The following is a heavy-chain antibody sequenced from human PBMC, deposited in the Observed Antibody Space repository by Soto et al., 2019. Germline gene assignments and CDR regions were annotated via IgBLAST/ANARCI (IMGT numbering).Heavy chain of an antibody. Sequence: GASVKVSCKTSGYTFTTYGVSWVRQAPGQGLEWMGWISPYNGNTNYAQRLQGRVTLTTDTSTNTAYMELRSLRSDDTALYYCAREDGYFSGGTCHSGGWLEPWGQGTLVTVSS. CDR2: ISPYNGNT. D-gene: IGHD2-15*01. CDR1: GYTFTTYG. CDR3: AREDGYFSGGTCHSGGWLEP. J-gene: IGHJ5*02. V-gene: IGHV1-18*01.